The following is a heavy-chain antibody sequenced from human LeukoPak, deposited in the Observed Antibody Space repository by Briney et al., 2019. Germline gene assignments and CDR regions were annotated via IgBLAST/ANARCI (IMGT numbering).Heavy chain of an antibody. CDR3: TTDPDPYYYDSRGYYY. Sequence: GGSLRLSCAASGFTFSNAWMNWVRQAPGKGLEWVGRIKSKTDGGTTDYAAPVKGRFTISRDDSKNTLYLQMNSLKTEDTAVYYCTTDPDPYYYDSRGYYYWGQGTLVTVSS. D-gene: IGHD3-22*01. CDR1: GFTFSNAW. J-gene: IGHJ4*02. V-gene: IGHV3-15*07. CDR2: IKSKTDGGTT.